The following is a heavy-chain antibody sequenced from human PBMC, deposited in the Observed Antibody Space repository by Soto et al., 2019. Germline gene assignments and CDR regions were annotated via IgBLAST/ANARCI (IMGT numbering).Heavy chain of an antibody. V-gene: IGHV3-48*02. CDR3: ASGKDSAEGGY. J-gene: IGHJ4*02. CDR2: ISSSSSTI. Sequence: EVQLVESGGGLVQPGGSLRLSCAASGFTFSSYSMNWVRQAPGKGLEWVSYISSSSSTIYYADSVKGRFTISRDNAKNSLYLKMNCLRDEDTAVYYCASGKDSAEGGYWGQGTLVTVSS. D-gene: IGHD1-26*01. CDR1: GFTFSSYS.